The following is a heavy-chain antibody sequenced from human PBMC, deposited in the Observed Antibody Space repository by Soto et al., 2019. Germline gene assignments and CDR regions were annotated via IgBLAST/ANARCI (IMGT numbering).Heavy chain of an antibody. Sequence: QVQLVQSGAEVKKPGASVKVSCKASGYTFTSNGISWVRQAPGQGLEGMGWISANSGNTNYAQKVQGRVIMTTETSTTTAYMELRSLRSDDTAVYYCARDRNHGLDNWGQGTLVTVSS. CDR2: ISANSGNT. J-gene: IGHJ4*02. CDR1: GYTFTSNG. CDR3: ARDRNHGLDN. D-gene: IGHD1-1*01. V-gene: IGHV1-18*01.